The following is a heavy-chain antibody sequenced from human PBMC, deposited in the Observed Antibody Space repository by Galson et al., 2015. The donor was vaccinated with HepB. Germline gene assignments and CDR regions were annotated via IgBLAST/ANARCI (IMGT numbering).Heavy chain of an antibody. CDR1: GGSFSGYY. CDR2: INHSGST. Sequence: SETLSLTCAVYGGSFSGYYWSWIRQPPGKGLEWIGEINHSGSTNYNPSLKSRVTISVDTSKNQFSLKLSSVTAADTAVYYCASESYDSSGYYYTNDYWGQGTLVTVSS. J-gene: IGHJ4*02. CDR3: ASESYDSSGYYYTNDY. V-gene: IGHV4-34*01. D-gene: IGHD3-22*01.